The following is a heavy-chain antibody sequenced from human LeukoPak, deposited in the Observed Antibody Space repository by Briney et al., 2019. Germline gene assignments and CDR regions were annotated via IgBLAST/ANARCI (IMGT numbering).Heavy chain of an antibody. J-gene: IGHJ6*03. V-gene: IGHV3-23*01. CDR3: AKAPVIAARVYYYMDV. CDR2: ISGSGGST. D-gene: IGHD6-6*01. CDR1: GFTFSSYA. Sequence: GGSLRLSCAACGFTFSSYAMSWVRQAPGKGLEWVSAISGSGGSTYYADSVRGRFTISRDNSKNTLYLQMNSLRAEDTAVYYCAKAPVIAARVYYYMDVWGKGTTVTVSS.